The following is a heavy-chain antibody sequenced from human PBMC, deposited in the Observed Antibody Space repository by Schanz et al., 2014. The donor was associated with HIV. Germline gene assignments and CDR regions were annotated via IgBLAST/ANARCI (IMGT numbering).Heavy chain of an antibody. Sequence: QVLLQESGPRLMKPSETVSLTCTVSSGSIRTYHWHWIRQSAGKRLEWIGRVSGSGSTDHNPSLKRRFIMSLNPSNNLFSLKLKSVTAADTAVYYCAAAWGYYYDSSGYQGAAFDIWGQGTMVTVSS. CDR3: AAAWGYYYDSSGYQGAAFDI. D-gene: IGHD3-22*01. CDR1: SGSIRTYH. V-gene: IGHV4-4*07. J-gene: IGHJ3*02. CDR2: VSGSGST.